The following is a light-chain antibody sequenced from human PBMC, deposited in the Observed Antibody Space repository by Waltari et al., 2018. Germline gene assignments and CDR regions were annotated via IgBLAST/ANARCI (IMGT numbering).Light chain of an antibody. CDR2: GAS. Sequence: EIVLTQSPGTLSLSLGERATVSCRASKSVSRALAWYQQKPGQAPRLLIYGASTRATCIPDRFSGSGTGTDVSLTISRLEPDDFAVYYCQHYLKLPVTFGQGTTVEI. J-gene: IGKJ1*01. CDR1: KSVSRA. CDR3: QHYLKLPVT. V-gene: IGKV3-20*01.